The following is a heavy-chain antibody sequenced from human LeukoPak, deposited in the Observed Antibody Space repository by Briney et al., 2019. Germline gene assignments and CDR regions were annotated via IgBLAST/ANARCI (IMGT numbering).Heavy chain of an antibody. D-gene: IGHD3-3*01. Sequence: ASVKVSCKASGYTFTSYDINWVRQATGQGLEWMGWMNPNSGNTGYAQKFQGRVTMTRNTSISTAYMELSSLRSEDTAVYYCAREGSPYYDFWRGWGYYYGMDVWGQGTTVTVSS. J-gene: IGHJ6*02. V-gene: IGHV1-8*01. CDR2: MNPNSGNT. CDR3: AREGSPYYDFWRGWGYYYGMDV. CDR1: GYTFTSYD.